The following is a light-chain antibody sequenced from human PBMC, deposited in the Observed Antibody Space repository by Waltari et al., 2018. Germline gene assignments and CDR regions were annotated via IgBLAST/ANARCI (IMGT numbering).Light chain of an antibody. CDR3: QQYYSIALN. V-gene: IGKV1-NL1*01. CDR1: QGISHS. Sequence: DIQMTQSPSSLSASVGDRVTITCRASQGISHSLAWSQQKPGKAPKLLLYAASRLGNGVPSRFRGGGSETDYTHTISSLQPEDFATYYCQQYYSIALNFGGGTKVEIK. J-gene: IGKJ4*01. CDR2: AAS.